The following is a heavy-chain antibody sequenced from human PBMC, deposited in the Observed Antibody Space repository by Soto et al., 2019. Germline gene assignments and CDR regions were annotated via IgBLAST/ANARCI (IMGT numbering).Heavy chain of an antibody. V-gene: IGHV3-64*01. CDR2: ISSNGGST. J-gene: IGHJ4*02. CDR1: GFTFSSYA. Sequence: GGSLRLSCAASGFTFSSYAMHWVRQAPGKGLEYVSAISSNGGSTYYANSVKGRFTISRDNSKNTLYLQMGSLRAEDMAVYYCARDKRGVRGVIPDYWGQGTLVTVSS. D-gene: IGHD3-10*01. CDR3: ARDKRGVRGVIPDY.